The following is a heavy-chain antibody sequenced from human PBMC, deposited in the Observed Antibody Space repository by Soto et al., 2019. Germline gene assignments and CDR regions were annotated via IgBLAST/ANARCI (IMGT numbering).Heavy chain of an antibody. CDR1: GFTFSGSA. V-gene: IGHV3-73*01. CDR3: TRGIAARPGGYYYYYYGMDV. CDR2: IRSKANSYAT. Sequence: PGETLRLSCAASGFTFSGSAMHWVRQASGKGLEWVGRIRSKANSYATAYAASVKGRFTISRDDSKNTAYLQMNSLKTEDTAVYYCTRGIAARPGGYYYYYYGMDVWGQGTTVTVSS. J-gene: IGHJ6*02. D-gene: IGHD6-6*01.